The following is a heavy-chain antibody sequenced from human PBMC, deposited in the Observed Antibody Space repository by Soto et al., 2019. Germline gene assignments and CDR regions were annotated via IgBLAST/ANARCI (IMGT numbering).Heavy chain of an antibody. Sequence: ASVKVSCKASGYTFTDYYLYWVRQAPGQGLEWMGWINPLSGDTNYAQNFQGRVTMTRDTSISTAYMELSRLTSDDTAIYYCASGSSYSYVLDYWGLGTLVTVSS. CDR2: INPLSGDT. CDR1: GYTFTDYY. J-gene: IGHJ4*02. V-gene: IGHV1-2*02. D-gene: IGHD5-18*01. CDR3: ASGSSYSYVLDY.